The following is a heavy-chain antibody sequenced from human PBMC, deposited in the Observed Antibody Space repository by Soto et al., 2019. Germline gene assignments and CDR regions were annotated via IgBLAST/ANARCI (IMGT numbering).Heavy chain of an antibody. J-gene: IGHJ6*02. CDR1: GFTFSSYG. V-gene: IGHV3-30*18. Sequence: QVQLVESGGGVVQPGRSLRLSCAASGFTFSSYGMHWVRQAPGKGLEWVAVISKDGSKKYYVDSVKGRFTISRDNSKNRLHLQMNSLRPEDTAVYYCAKERAAAGLDIYYYGMDVWGQGTTVTVSS. D-gene: IGHD6-13*01. CDR3: AKERAAAGLDIYYYGMDV. CDR2: ISKDGSKK.